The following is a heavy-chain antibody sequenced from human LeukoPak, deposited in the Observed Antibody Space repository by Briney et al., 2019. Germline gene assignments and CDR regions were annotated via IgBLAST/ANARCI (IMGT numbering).Heavy chain of an antibody. J-gene: IGHJ4*02. D-gene: IGHD3-9*01. CDR1: GYIFATYW. CDR3: ARTANLRSAGYVY. Sequence: GESLKISCKGSGYIFATYWIGWVRQMPGKGLEWMGIIYPGDSDTRYSPSFQGQVTISADQSISTAYLQWSSLKASDTAIYYCARTANLRSAGYVYWGQGTLVTVSS. V-gene: IGHV5-51*01. CDR2: IYPGDSDT.